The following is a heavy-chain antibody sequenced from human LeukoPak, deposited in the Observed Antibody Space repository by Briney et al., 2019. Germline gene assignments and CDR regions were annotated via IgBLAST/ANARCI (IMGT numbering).Heavy chain of an antibody. CDR2: IYSGGST. D-gene: IGHD6-19*01. J-gene: IGHJ4*02. CDR1: GFTVSSNY. Sequence: GGSLRLSCAASGFTVSSNYMSWVRQAPGKGLEWVSVIYSGGSTYYADSGKGRFTISRDNSKNTLYLQMNSLRAEDTAVYYCARVSGWYSFAIDYWGQGTLVTVSS. CDR3: ARVSGWYSFAIDY. V-gene: IGHV3-53*01.